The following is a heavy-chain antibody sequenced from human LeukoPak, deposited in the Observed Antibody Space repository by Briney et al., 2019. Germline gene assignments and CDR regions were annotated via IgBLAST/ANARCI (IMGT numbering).Heavy chain of an antibody. CDR2: IKSKTDGGTT. CDR1: AFTFSNAW. D-gene: IGHD3-10*01. Sequence: GGSLRLSCAASAFTFSNAWMSWVRQAPGEGLEWVGRIKSKTDGGTTDYAAPVKGRFTISRDDSKNTLYLQMNSLKTEDTAVFYCTTDWITMVRGVPNWFDPWGQGTLVTVSS. CDR3: TTDWITMVRGVPNWFDP. J-gene: IGHJ5*02. V-gene: IGHV3-15*01.